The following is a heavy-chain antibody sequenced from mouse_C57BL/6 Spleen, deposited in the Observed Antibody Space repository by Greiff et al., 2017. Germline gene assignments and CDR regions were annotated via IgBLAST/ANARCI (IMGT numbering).Heavy chain of an antibody. CDR2: INPYNGDT. V-gene: IGHV1-20*01. J-gene: IGHJ1*03. CDR1: GYSFTGYF. CDR3: ARSPVYGSSYGWYFDV. D-gene: IGHD1-1*01. Sequence: EVQLKESGPELVKPGDSVKISCKASGYSFTGYFMNWVMQSHGKSLEWIGRINPYNGDTFYNQKFKGKATLTVDKSSSTAHMELRSLTSEDSAVYYCARSPVYGSSYGWYFDVWGTGTTVTVSS.